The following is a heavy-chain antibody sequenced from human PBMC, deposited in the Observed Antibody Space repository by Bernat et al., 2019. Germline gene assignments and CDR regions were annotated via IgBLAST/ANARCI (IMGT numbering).Heavy chain of an antibody. V-gene: IGHV1-18*04. J-gene: IGHJ6*02. D-gene: IGHD6-19*01. CDR2: ISAYNGNT. CDR3: AITRTVAGAYYYYYGMDV. CDR1: GYTFTSYG. Sequence: QVQLVQSGAEVKKPGASVKVSCEASGYTFTSYGISWVRQAPGQGLEWMGWISAYNGNTNYAQKLQGRVTMTTDTSTSTAYMELRSLRSDDTAVYYCAITRTVAGAYYYYYGMDVWGQGTTVTVSS.